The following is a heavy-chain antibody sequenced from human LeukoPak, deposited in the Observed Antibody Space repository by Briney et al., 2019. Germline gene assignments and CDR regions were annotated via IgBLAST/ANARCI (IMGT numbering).Heavy chain of an antibody. V-gene: IGHV4-59*01. J-gene: IGHJ4*02. CDR1: GGSISSYY. D-gene: IGHD6-13*01. CDR3: ARVGIAAALDY. CDR2: IYYSGST. Sequence: SETLSLTCTVSGGSISSYYWSWIRQPPGKGLEWIGYIYYSGSTNYNPSLKSRVTISVDTSKNQFSLKLSSVTAADTAVYYCARVGIAAALDYWGQGTLVTVSS.